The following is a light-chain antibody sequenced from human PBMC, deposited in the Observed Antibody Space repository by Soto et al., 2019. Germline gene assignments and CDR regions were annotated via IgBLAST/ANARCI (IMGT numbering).Light chain of an antibody. CDR3: SSYTSSSTLVV. CDR2: DVS. Sequence: QSALTQPASVSGSPGQSITISCTGTSSDVGGYNHVSWYQQHPGKAPKLMIYDVSNRPSGVSNRFSGSKSGNTASLTISGLQAEDEADYYRSSYTSSSTLVVFGGGTKVTVL. V-gene: IGLV2-14*01. J-gene: IGLJ2*01. CDR1: SSDVGGYNH.